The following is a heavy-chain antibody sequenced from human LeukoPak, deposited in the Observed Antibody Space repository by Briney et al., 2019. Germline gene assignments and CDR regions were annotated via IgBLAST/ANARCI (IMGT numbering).Heavy chain of an antibody. Sequence: GGSLRLSCAASGLSFDSSGMHWVRQAPGKGLEWVAVISYDGKNKYCADSVRGRFTVSRDNSMNTLYLQMNSLRTEDTAVYYCAKNGYSSGWYMYYFDYWGQGALVTVSS. CDR3: AKNGYSSGWYMYYFDY. V-gene: IGHV3-30*18. CDR1: GLSFDSSG. J-gene: IGHJ4*02. D-gene: IGHD6-19*01. CDR2: ISYDGKNK.